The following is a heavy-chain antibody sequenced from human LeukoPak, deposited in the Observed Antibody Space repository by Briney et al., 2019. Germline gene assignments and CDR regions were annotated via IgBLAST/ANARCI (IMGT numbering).Heavy chain of an antibody. CDR3: ARSRDGYNIDS. D-gene: IGHD5-24*01. CDR2: IYYSGST. V-gene: IGHV4-59*01. J-gene: IGHJ4*02. Sequence: SETLSLTRTVSGGSISTYYWSWIRQPPGKGLEWVGHIYYSGSTNYNPSLKSRVTISVDTSKNQFSLKLTSVTAADTAVYYCARSRDGYNIDSWGQGTLVTVSS. CDR1: GGSISTYY.